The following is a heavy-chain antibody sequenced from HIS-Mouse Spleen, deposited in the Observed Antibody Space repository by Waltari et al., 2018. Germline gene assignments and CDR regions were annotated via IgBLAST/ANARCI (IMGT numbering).Heavy chain of an antibody. CDR2: IYYSGST. Sequence: QLQLQESGPGLVTPSETLSLPCTVSGGSISSSSYYWGWIRQPPGKVLEWIGSIYYSGSTYYNPSLKSRVTISVDTSKNQFSLKLSSVTAADTAVYYCAREIPYSSSWYDWYFDLWGRGTLVTVSS. CDR1: GGSISSSSYY. V-gene: IGHV4-39*07. CDR3: AREIPYSSSWYDWYFDL. J-gene: IGHJ2*01. D-gene: IGHD6-13*01.